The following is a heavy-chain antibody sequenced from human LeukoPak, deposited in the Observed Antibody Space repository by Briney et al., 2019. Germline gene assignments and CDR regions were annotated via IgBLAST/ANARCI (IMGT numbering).Heavy chain of an antibody. V-gene: IGHV3-66*01. J-gene: IGHJ4*02. CDR3: ALGLVTDY. D-gene: IGHD3-9*01. CDR2: IYSGGST. CDR1: GGSISNYF. Sequence: ETLSLTCTVSGGSISNYFMSWVRQAPGKGLEWVSVIYSGGSTYYADSVKGRFTISRDNSKNTLYLQMNSLRVEDTAVHYCALGLVTDYWGQGTLVTVSS.